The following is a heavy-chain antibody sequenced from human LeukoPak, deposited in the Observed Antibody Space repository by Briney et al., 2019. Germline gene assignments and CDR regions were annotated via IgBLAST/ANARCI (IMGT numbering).Heavy chain of an antibody. CDR2: ISSGSSSI. J-gene: IGHJ5*02. CDR3: ARVVAGMDWFDL. CDR1: GFTFSSYS. V-gene: IGHV3-48*02. D-gene: IGHD6-19*01. Sequence: GGSLRLSCAASGFTFSSYSMNWVRQAPGKGLEWVSYISSGSSSIYYADSVKGRFTISRDNAKNSLYLQLNSLRDEDTAVYYCARVVAGMDWFDLWGQGTLVTVSS.